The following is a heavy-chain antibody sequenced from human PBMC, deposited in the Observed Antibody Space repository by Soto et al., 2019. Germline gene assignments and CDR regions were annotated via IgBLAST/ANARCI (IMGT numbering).Heavy chain of an antibody. CDR3: AKDIVHMGMVLDL. J-gene: IGHJ5*02. Sequence: QEQLVESGGGVVQPGRSLRLSCVVSGFTFSTYGMHWVRQAPGKGLEWVAVVSFDGSKKYTTDSVKGRFTISRDNSKNTLHLQMNNLRPVDTSVYYCAKDIVHMGMVLDLWGQGTLVTVSS. CDR1: GFTFSTYG. V-gene: IGHV3-30*18. D-gene: IGHD2-15*01. CDR2: VSFDGSKK.